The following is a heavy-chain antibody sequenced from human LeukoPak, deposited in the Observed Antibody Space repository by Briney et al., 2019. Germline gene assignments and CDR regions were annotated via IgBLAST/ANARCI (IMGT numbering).Heavy chain of an antibody. CDR2: ISYDESNK. J-gene: IGHJ4*02. CDR1: GFTFSSYA. CDR3: ARGWGLRLGELSLTY. D-gene: IGHD3-16*02. V-gene: IGHV3-30-3*01. Sequence: GGSLRLSCAASGFTFSSYAMHWVRQAPGKGLEWVAVISYDESNKYYADSVKGRFTISRDNSKNTLYLQMNSLRAEDTAVYYCARGWGLRLGELSLTYWGQGTLVTVSS.